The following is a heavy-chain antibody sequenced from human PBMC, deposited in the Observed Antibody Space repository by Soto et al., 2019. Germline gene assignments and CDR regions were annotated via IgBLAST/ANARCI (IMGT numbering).Heavy chain of an antibody. Sequence: ASVKVSCKASGYTFTDYGISWVRQAPGQGFEWMGWITAYNSNTKYAQKFQGRVTMTTDTSTNTVYMDRRSLTSDDTAVYYCARAPIVVVVAATPPDAFDIWGQGTMVTVSS. D-gene: IGHD2-15*01. CDR2: ITAYNSNT. CDR1: GYTFTDYG. J-gene: IGHJ3*02. CDR3: ARAPIVVVVAATPPDAFDI. V-gene: IGHV1-18*01.